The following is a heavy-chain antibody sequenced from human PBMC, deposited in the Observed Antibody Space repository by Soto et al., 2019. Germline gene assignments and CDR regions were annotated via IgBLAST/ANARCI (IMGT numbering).Heavy chain of an antibody. CDR3: ARFLTVTTNYYYYGMDV. J-gene: IGHJ6*02. Sequence: PSETLSLTCTVSVGSISSYYWSWIRQPPGKGLEWIGYIYYSGSTNYNPSLKSRVTISVDTSKNQFSLKLSSVTAADTAVYYCARFLTVTTNYYYYGMDVWGQGTTVTVSS. V-gene: IGHV4-59*01. D-gene: IGHD4-17*01. CDR2: IYYSGST. CDR1: VGSISSYY.